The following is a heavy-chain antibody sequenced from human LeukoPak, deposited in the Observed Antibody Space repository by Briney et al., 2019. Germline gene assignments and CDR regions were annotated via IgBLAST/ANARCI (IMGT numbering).Heavy chain of an antibody. CDR1: GFTFSSYA. V-gene: IGHV3-23*01. CDR2: VSGSGGST. D-gene: IGHD6-19*01. CDR3: AKDRWSSGWPFDY. J-gene: IGHJ4*02. Sequence: PGGSLRLSCAASGFTFSSYAMSWVRQAPGKGLEWVSAVSGSGGSTYYADSVKGRFTISRDNSKNTLYLQMNSLRAEDTAVYYCAKDRWSSGWPFDYWGQGTLVTVSS.